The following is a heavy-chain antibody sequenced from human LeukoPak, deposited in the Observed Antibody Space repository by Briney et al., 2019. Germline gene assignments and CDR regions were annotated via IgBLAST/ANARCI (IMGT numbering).Heavy chain of an antibody. J-gene: IGHJ3*02. CDR2: IYYGSTT. V-gene: IGHV4-39*01. CDR1: GCSITSSGSY. Sequence: AETLSLSCTASGCSITSSGSYWGWIRQPTGEGREWIGNIYYGSTTYYNPSLKSRVTVSVDTSKNQVSLRLSSVTDTDTAVYYCATPDGALSYYYDSSGPQGGAFDIWGQGTMVTVSS. CDR3: ATPDGALSYYYDSSGPQGGAFDI. D-gene: IGHD3-22*01.